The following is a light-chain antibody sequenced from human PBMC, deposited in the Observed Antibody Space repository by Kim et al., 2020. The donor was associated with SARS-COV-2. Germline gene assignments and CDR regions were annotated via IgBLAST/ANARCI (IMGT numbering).Light chain of an antibody. J-gene: IGKJ4*02. CDR3: QQSYSTPLT. Sequence: ASVGARVPITCRASQSISSYLNWYQQKPGKAPKLLIYAASSLQSGVPSRFSGSGSGTDFTLTISSLQPEDFATYYCQQSYSTPLTFGGGTKVDIK. CDR1: QSISSY. V-gene: IGKV1-39*01. CDR2: AAS.